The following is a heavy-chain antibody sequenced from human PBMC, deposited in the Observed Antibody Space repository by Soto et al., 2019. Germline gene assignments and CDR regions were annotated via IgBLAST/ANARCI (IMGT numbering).Heavy chain of an antibody. Sequence: QVQLVQSGAEVKKPGSSVKVSCKASGGTFSSYAISWVRQAPGQGLEWMGGIIPIFGTANYAQKFQGRVTITADESTSTAYXELSSLRSEDTAVXYXAXXXXXXXXXXXARPSRNYGMDVWGXGTXXXVSS. CDR2: IIPIFGTA. CDR1: GGTFSSYA. J-gene: IGHJ6*02. V-gene: IGHV1-69*01. CDR3: AXXXXXXXXXXXARPSRNYGMDV.